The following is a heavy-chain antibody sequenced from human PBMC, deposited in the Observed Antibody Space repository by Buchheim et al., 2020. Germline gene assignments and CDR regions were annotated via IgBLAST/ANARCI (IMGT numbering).Heavy chain of an antibody. J-gene: IGHJ6*02. D-gene: IGHD4-23*01. CDR2: ISSSSSYI. CDR1: GFTFSSYS. CDR3: ARVRTTTVVRGNYYYYYGMDV. Sequence: EVQLVESGGGLVKPGGSLRLSCAASGFTFSSYSMNWVRQAPGKGLEWVSSISSSSSYIYYADSVKGRFTISRDNAKNSLYLQMNSLRAEDTAVYYCARVRTTTVVRGNYYYYYGMDVWGQGTT. V-gene: IGHV3-21*01.